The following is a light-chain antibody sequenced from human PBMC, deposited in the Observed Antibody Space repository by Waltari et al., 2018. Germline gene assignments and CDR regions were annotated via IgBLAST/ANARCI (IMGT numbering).Light chain of an antibody. CDR3: QQYYSIPPT. CDR2: WAS. J-gene: IGKJ4*01. V-gene: IGKV4-1*01. CDR1: QSVLYSSNNENY. Sequence: DIVMTQSPDSLAVSLGERATINCKSSQSVLYSSNNENYLAWYQQKPGQPPKLLIYWASTRESGVPDRFIGSGSGTGFTLTITNLQAEDVAVYYCQQYYSIPPTFGGGTKVEIK.